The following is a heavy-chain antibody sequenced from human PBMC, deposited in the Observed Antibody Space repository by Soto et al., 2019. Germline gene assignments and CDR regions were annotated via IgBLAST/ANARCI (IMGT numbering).Heavy chain of an antibody. CDR1: GFTFSSYG. CDR3: AREMVDDYCNYWPMDV. Sequence: QVQLVESGGGVVQPGRSLRLSCAASGFTFSSYGMHWVRQAPGKGLEWVAVIWYDGSNKYYADSVKGRFTISRDNSKNTLYLQMNSLRAEDTAVYYCAREMVDDYCNYWPMDVWGQGTTVTVSS. V-gene: IGHV3-33*01. D-gene: IGHD4-4*01. CDR2: IWYDGSNK. J-gene: IGHJ6*02.